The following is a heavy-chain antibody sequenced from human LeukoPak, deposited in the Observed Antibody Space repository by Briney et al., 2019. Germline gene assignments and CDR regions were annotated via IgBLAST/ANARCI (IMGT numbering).Heavy chain of an antibody. V-gene: IGHV3-13*01. Sequence: GGSLRLSCAASGFTLSNHAMHWVRRATGKGLEWVSAVGIAGDTFYPGSVKGRFTISGENAKNSLYLQMNSLRAEDTAVYYCARQMTPHGNFDYWGQGTLVTVSS. CDR3: ARQMTPHGNFDY. D-gene: IGHD1-26*01. CDR2: VGIAGDT. CDR1: GFTLSNHA. J-gene: IGHJ4*02.